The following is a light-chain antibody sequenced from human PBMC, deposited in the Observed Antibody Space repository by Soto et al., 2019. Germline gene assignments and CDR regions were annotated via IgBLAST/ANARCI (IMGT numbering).Light chain of an antibody. V-gene: IGLV2-14*01. CDR1: SSDVGGYDY. CDR3: SSYSISTADL. Sequence: QSAQTQPASGLGSPGQPITISCTGTSSDVGGYDYVSWYQLHPGKAPKLMVFEVNNRPSGASYRFSGSKSGNTASLTISGLQAEDEADYFCSSYSISTADLFGTGTKATVL. J-gene: IGLJ1*01. CDR2: EVN.